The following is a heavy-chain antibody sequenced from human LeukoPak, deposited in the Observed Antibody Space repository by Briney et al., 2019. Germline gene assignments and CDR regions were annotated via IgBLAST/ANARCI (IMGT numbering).Heavy chain of an antibody. CDR2: IRYDGSNK. CDR3: AKVGRYFDWLSQDNWFDP. CDR1: GFTFSSYG. J-gene: IGHJ5*02. D-gene: IGHD3-9*01. Sequence: GGPLRLSCAASGFTFSSYGMHWVRQAPGKGLEWVAFIRYDGSNKYYADSVKGRFTISRDNSKNTLYLQMNSLRAEDTAVYYCAKVGRYFDWLSQDNWFDPWGQGTLVTVSS. V-gene: IGHV3-30*02.